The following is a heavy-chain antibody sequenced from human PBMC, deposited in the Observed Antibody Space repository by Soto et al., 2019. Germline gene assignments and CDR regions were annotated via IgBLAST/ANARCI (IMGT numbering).Heavy chain of an antibody. D-gene: IGHD2-15*01. J-gene: IGHJ4*02. V-gene: IGHV4-39*01. Sequence: QLQLQESGPGLVKPSETLSLTCTVSGGSISSSSYYWGWIRQPPGKGLEWIGSIYYSGSTYYNPSPKSPVTISVDTSKNQFSRKLSSVTAADTAVYYCARHTPAISISDHWGQGTLVTVSS. CDR1: GGSISSSSYY. CDR2: IYYSGST. CDR3: ARHTPAISISDH.